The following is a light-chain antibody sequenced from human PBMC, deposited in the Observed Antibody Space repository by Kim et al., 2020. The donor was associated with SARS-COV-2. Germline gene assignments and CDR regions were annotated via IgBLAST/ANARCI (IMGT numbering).Light chain of an antibody. J-gene: IGLJ2*01. CDR1: RSNIGTYP. Sequence: QSVLTQPPSASGTPGQRVTLSCYGARSNIGTYPVNWYHHLPGTAPRLLIYTQNYRPSGVPDRFSGSRSGTSASLAISGLQPEDEGDYYCAAWDDSLNGVVFGGGTQLTVL. CDR3: AAWDDSLNGVV. CDR2: TQN. V-gene: IGLV1-44*01.